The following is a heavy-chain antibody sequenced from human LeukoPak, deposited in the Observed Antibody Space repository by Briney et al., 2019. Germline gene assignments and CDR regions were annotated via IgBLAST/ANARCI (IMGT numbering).Heavy chain of an antibody. CDR2: FYHSGIT. CDR3: ARQVGAFLFYYYMDV. CDR1: GYSISSCYF. Sequence: SETLSLTCTVSGYSISSCYFWGWIRQPPGKGLEWIGSFYHSGITYYNPSLKSRVTISVEMSKNQFSLKLSSVTAADTAVYYCARQVGAFLFYYYMDVWGKGTTVTICS. V-gene: IGHV4-38-2*02. J-gene: IGHJ6*03. D-gene: IGHD1-26*01.